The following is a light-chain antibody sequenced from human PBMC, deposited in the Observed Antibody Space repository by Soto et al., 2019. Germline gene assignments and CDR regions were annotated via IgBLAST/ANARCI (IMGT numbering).Light chain of an antibody. CDR2: GAS. Sequence: EIVMTQSPATLSVSPGERATLSCRASQSVSSSLAWYQQNAGQAPRLLIYGASTGATGIPARFSAGGSGTEFTLTISSLQSEDFAVYYCQQYIIWPRTFGQGTKLEIK. V-gene: IGKV3-15*01. CDR3: QQYIIWPRT. J-gene: IGKJ2*01. CDR1: QSVSSS.